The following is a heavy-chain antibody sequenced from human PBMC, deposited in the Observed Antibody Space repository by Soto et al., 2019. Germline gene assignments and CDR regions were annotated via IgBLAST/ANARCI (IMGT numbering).Heavy chain of an antibody. CDR1: GFTFSDYG. D-gene: IGHD3-10*01. V-gene: IGHV3-30*18. CDR2: MSPDGTKK. Sequence: PGGSLRLSCAVSGFTFSDYGMHWVRQTPDKGLEWVAVMSPDGTKKYYADSVKGRFTISRDTSKNKLYLQMSRLRGEDSAVYHCAKALVRGPYSHYGMDVWGQGTTVTVSS. J-gene: IGHJ6*02. CDR3: AKALVRGPYSHYGMDV.